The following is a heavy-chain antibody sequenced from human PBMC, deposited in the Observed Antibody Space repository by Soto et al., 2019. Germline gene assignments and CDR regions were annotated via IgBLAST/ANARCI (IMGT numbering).Heavy chain of an antibody. J-gene: IGHJ4*02. Sequence: QVQLVQSGAEVKKPGSSVKVSCTASGGTFSTYAISWVRQAPGQGPAWMGGIIPLFGTPNYAQRFRGRVAITADEATSTGSLALRSLASEVTDIYFCVSAPFYASVDQLLGWGQGTPVTVTS. D-gene: IGHD2-2*01. CDR1: GGTFSTYA. CDR2: IIPLFGTP. CDR3: VSAPFYASVDQLLG. V-gene: IGHV1-69*12.